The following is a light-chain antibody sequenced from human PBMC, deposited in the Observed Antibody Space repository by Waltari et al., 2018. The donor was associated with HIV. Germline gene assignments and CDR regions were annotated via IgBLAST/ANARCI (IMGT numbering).Light chain of an antibody. CDR2: EVT. CDR3: SSYTASSTYV. J-gene: IGLJ1*01. V-gene: IGLV2-14*01. CDR1: INDIGGYNY. Sequence: GSPGQSISISCTGTINDIGGYNYVAWYQHHPGKAPKLLIYEVTNRPTGISDRFSGSKSGNTASLTISGLHAEDEAVYYCSSYTASSTYVFGPGTRVIV.